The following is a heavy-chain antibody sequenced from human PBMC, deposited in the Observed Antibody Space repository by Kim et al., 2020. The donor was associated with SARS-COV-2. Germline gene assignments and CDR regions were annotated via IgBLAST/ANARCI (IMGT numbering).Heavy chain of an antibody. J-gene: IGHJ6*02. CDR3: ARGVSADSSYYYYGMDV. Sequence: SETLSLTCAVYGGSFSGYYCCWIRQPPGTGLEWIGEINHNGSTNSNPSLKSRVTISVDTSKNQFSRKLSPVTAAATAVYYCARGVSADSSYYYYGMDVWGQGTPVTVSS. V-gene: IGHV4-34*01. CDR2: INHNGST. D-gene: IGHD2-21*01. CDR1: GGSFSGYY.